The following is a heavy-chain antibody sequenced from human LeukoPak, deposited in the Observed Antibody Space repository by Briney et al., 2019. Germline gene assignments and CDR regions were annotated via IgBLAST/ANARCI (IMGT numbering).Heavy chain of an antibody. CDR2: IYYSGST. J-gene: IGHJ4*02. V-gene: IGHV4-59*01. D-gene: IGHD5-24*01. CDR1: GGSISSYY. Sequence: SETLSLTCTVSGGSISSYYWSWIRQPPGKGLEWIGYIYYSGSTNYNPSLKSRVTISVDTSKNQFSLKLSSVTAADTAVYYCARVGPTEMATVYYFDYWGQGTLVTVSS. CDR3: ARVGPTEMATVYYFDY.